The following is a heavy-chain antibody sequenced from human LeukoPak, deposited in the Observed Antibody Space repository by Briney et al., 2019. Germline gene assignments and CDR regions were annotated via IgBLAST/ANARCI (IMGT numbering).Heavy chain of an antibody. CDR1: GGSFSGYY. CDR3: ARHEAQDFDY. V-gene: IGHV4-34*01. CDR2: INHSGST. J-gene: IGHJ4*02. Sequence: SETLSLTCAVYGGSFSGYYWSWIRQPPGKGLEWIGEINHSGSTNYNPSLKSRVTISVDTSKNQFSLKLSSVTAADTAVYYCARHEAQDFDYWGQGALVTVSS.